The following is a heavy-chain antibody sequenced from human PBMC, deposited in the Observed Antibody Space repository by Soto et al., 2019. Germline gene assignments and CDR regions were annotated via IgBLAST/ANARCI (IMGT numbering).Heavy chain of an antibody. CDR2: IYYSGST. CDR3: ARQHDFWSGYNWFDP. J-gene: IGHJ5*02. Sequence: SETLSLTCTVFGGSISSYYWSWIRQPPGKGLEWIGYIYYSGSTNYNPSLKSRVTISVDTSKNQFSLKLSSVTAADTAVYYCARQHDFWSGYNWFDPWGQGTLVTVSS. D-gene: IGHD3-3*01. V-gene: IGHV4-59*01. CDR1: GGSISSYY.